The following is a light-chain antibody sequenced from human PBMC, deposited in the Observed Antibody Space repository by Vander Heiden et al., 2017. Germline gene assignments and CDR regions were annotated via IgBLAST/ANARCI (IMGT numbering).Light chain of an antibody. CDR3: QQYGSSPRT. V-gene: IGKV3-20*01. CDR1: QSVSSNF. J-gene: IGKJ1*01. CDR2: GAS. Sequence: EIVLTPSPGTLSLSSGERATPSCRASQSVSSNFLAWYQQKPGQAPRLLIYGASSRATGIPDRFSGIGSGTDFTLTITRLEPEDFAVYYCQQYGSSPRTFGQGTKVEI.